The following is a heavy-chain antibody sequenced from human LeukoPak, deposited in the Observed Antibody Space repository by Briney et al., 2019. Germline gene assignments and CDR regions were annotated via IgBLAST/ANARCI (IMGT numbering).Heavy chain of an antibody. D-gene: IGHD3-22*01. CDR2: IYHSGST. V-gene: IGHV4-30-2*01. Sequence: SQTLSLTCAVSGGSISSGGYSWSWIRQPPGKGLEWIGYIYHSGSTYYNPSLKSRVTISVGRSKNQFSLKLSSVTAADTAVYYCARDSYYDSSGYFSNWGQGTLVTVSS. J-gene: IGHJ4*02. CDR3: ARDSYYDSSGYFSN. CDR1: GGSISSGGYS.